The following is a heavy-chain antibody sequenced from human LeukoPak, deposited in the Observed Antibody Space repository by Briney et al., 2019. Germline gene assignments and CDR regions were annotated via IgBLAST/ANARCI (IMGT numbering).Heavy chain of an antibody. CDR3: ARDAAREEQQLPRFDP. CDR1: GFTFSSYW. J-gene: IGHJ5*02. CDR2: IKQDGSEK. D-gene: IGHD6-13*01. V-gene: IGHV3-7*01. Sequence: GGSLKLSCAASGFTFSSYWMSWVRQAPGKGLEWVANIKQDGSEKYYVDSVKGRFTISRDNAKNSLYLQMNSLRAEDTAVYYCARDAAREEQQLPRFDPWGQGTLVTVSS.